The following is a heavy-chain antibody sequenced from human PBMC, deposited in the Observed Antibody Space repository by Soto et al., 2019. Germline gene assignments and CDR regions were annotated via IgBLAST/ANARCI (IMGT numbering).Heavy chain of an antibody. D-gene: IGHD2-15*01. V-gene: IGHV4-34*01. CDR3: ARGSKSPRPIVVVAATRDPYFDY. CDR1: GGSFSGYY. J-gene: IGHJ4*02. CDR2: INHSGST. Sequence: PSETLSLTCAVYGGSFSGYYWSWIRQPPGKGLEWIGEINHSGSTNYNPSLKSRVTISVDTSKNQFSLKLSSVTAADTAVYYCARGSKSPRPIVVVAATRDPYFDYWGQGTLVTVSS.